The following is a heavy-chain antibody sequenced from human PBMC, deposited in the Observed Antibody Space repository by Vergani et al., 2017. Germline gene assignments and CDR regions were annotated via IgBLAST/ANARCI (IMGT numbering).Heavy chain of an antibody. CDR3: ARDLGYCSGGSCYFDY. J-gene: IGHJ4*02. V-gene: IGHV1-2*04. CDR1: GYTFTGYY. Sequence: QVQLVQSGAEVKKPGASVKVSCKASGYTFTGYYMHWVRQAPGQGLEWMGWINPNSGGTNYAQKVQGWVTMTRDTSISTAYMELSRLRSDDTAVYYCARDLGYCSGGSCYFDYWGQGTLVTVSS. D-gene: IGHD2-15*01. CDR2: INPNSGGT.